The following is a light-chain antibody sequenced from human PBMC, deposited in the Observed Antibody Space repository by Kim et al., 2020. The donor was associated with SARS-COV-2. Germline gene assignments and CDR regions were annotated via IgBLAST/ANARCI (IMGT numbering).Light chain of an antibody. CDR2: AAS. CDR1: QGISSW. V-gene: IGKV1D-16*01. J-gene: IGKJ1*01. Sequence: DIPLTQSPSLVSASVGDTVTITCRASQGISSWLAWYQQKPEKALKSLFYAASSLQSGVPSRFSGSGSGTEFTLTINSLQPEDFATYYCQHYNSYPRTFGQGTKVDIK. CDR3: QHYNSYPRT.